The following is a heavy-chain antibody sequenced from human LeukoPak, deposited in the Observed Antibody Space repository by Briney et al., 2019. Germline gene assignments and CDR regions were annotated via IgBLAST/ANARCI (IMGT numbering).Heavy chain of an antibody. CDR1: GGSLSSFA. V-gene: IGHV1-69*05. Sequence: GASVKVSCKTSGGSLSSFAITWVRQAPGQGLEWMGRIVPTIGTANYTQKFQDRVSITTDESTSTVYMELSSLRSDDTAVYYCTLAVAAFPLFDHSGQGTLVIVSS. J-gene: IGHJ4*02. D-gene: IGHD2-21*02. CDR3: TLAVAAFPLFDH. CDR2: IVPTIGTA.